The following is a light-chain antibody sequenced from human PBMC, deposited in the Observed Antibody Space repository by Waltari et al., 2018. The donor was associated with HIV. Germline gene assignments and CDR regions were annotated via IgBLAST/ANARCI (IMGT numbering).Light chain of an antibody. V-gene: IGLV2-8*01. CDR3: SSYAGPNHLL. Sequence: QSALTQPPSASGSPGQSVTFSCTGTSRDVGAYNFVSWYQQHPGKAPKLVIYGVNQRPSGVPGRFSGSKSGNTASLTVSGLQADDEADYYCSSYAGPNHLLFGGGTKLTVL. CDR2: GVN. CDR1: SRDVGAYNF. J-gene: IGLJ2*01.